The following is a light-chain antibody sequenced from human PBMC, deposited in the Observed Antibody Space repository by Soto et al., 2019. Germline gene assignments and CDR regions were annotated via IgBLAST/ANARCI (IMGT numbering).Light chain of an antibody. CDR3: QHYNIYPR. J-gene: IGKJ1*01. Sequence: TLSRTLKDRVTSTFRASQTISSWLAWYQQKPGKAPKLLIYKASTLKSGVPSRFSGSGSGTEFTLTISCLQPDDFATYYCQHYNIYPRFCEGTMVDIK. CDR1: QTISSW. V-gene: IGKV1-5*03. CDR2: KAS.